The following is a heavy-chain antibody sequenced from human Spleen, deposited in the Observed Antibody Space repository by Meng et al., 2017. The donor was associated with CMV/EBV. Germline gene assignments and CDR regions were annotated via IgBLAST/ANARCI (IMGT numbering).Heavy chain of an antibody. V-gene: IGHV1-18*01. Sequence: ASGCAVNRFNISRGRQPPGQGLGGMGSSSGVNAETNYAQKVQGRVTMTTDKTTTTAYMYLRSLRFDDTAVYYCARDRSGKTNPLGYWGQGTLVTVSS. D-gene: IGHD1-1*01. J-gene: IGHJ4*02. CDR3: ARDRSGKTNPLGY. CDR2: SSGVNAET. CDR1: GCAVNRFN.